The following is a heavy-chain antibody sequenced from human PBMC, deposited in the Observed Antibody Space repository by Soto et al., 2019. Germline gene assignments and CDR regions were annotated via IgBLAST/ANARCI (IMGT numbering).Heavy chain of an antibody. CDR2: ISYDGSNK. Sequence: QVQLVESGGGVVQPGRSLRLSCAASGFTFSSYGMHWVRQAPGKGLEWVAVISYDGSNKYYADSVKGRFTISRDNSKNTLYLQMNSLRAEDTAVYYCALIWVGATVWGQGTMVTVSS. CDR3: ALIWVGATV. D-gene: IGHD1-26*01. J-gene: IGHJ3*01. V-gene: IGHV3-30*03. CDR1: GFTFSSYG.